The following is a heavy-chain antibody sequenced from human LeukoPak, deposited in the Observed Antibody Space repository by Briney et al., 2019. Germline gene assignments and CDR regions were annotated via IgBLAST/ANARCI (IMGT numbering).Heavy chain of an antibody. V-gene: IGHV4-39*07. CDR1: GGSISSSSYY. Sequence: PSETLSLTCTVSGGSISSSSYYWGWIRQPPGKGLEWIGSIYYSGSTYYNPSLKSRVTISVDTSKNQFSLKLSSVTAADTAVYYCASMTSIAVAGYIYWGQGTLVTVSS. CDR3: ASMTSIAVAGYIY. J-gene: IGHJ4*02. D-gene: IGHD6-19*01. CDR2: IYYSGST.